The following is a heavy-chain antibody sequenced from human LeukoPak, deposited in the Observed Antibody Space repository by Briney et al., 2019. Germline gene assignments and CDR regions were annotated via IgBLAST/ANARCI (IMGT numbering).Heavy chain of an antibody. CDR1: GYTFTSYD. CDR2: MNPNSGNT. Sequence: GASVKVSCKASGYTFTSYDINWVRQATGQGLEWMGWMNPNSGNTGYAQKFQGRVTMTRNTSISTAYMELSSLRPEDTAVYYCAKSEWTYYYGSGSYPSYFDYWGQGTLVTVSS. CDR3: AKSEWTYYYGSGSYPSYFDY. D-gene: IGHD3-10*01. J-gene: IGHJ4*02. V-gene: IGHV1-8*01.